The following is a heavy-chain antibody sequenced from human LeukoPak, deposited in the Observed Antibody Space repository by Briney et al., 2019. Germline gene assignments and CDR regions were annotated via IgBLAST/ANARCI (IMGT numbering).Heavy chain of an antibody. V-gene: IGHV1-46*01. J-gene: IGHJ4*02. CDR2: INPSGGST. Sequence: ASVKVSCKASGYTFTSYYMHWVRQAPGQGLEWMGIINPSGGSTSYAQKFQGRVTMTRDTSTSTVYIELSSLRSEDTAVYYCARPGNTAMQFDYWGQGTLVTVSS. CDR3: ARPGNTAMQFDY. D-gene: IGHD5-18*01. CDR1: GYTFTSYY.